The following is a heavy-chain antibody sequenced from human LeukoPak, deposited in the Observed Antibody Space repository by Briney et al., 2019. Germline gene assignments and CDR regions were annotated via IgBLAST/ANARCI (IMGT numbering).Heavy chain of an antibody. J-gene: IGHJ5*02. V-gene: IGHV4-59*08. D-gene: IGHD3-9*01. Sequence: SETLSLTCTVSGGSISGYYWSWIRQPPGKGLEWIGYIYYSGSSNYNPSLQSRVTISVDTSKNQFSLKLTSVTAADTAIYYCARRKYDTLTGIKFDPWGQGTLVTVSS. CDR3: ARRKYDTLTGIKFDP. CDR2: IYYSGSS. CDR1: GGSISGYY.